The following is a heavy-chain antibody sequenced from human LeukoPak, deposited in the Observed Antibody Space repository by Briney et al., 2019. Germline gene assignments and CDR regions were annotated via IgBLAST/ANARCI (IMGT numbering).Heavy chain of an antibody. J-gene: IGHJ4*02. CDR3: ARVSGTMVRGVPIRYFDY. CDR1: GFTFSSYA. CDR2: ISHDGSNK. V-gene: IGHV3-30*04. D-gene: IGHD3-10*01. Sequence: GGSLRLSCAASGFTFSSYAMHWVRQAPGKGLEWVAVISHDGSNKYYADSVKGRFTISRDNSKNTLYLQMNSLRSEDTAVYYCARVSGTMVRGVPIRYFDYWGQGTLVTVSS.